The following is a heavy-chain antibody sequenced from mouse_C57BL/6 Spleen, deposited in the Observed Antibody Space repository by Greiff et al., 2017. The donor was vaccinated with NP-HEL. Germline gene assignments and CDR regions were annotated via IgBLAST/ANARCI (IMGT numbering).Heavy chain of an antibody. D-gene: IGHD2-3*01. J-gene: IGHJ4*01. CDR3: ARSEWLLRSYAMDY. CDR1: GYTFTDYN. Sequence: EVQLQQSGPELVKPGASVKIPCKASGYTFTDYNMDWVKQSHGKSLEWIGDINPNNGGTNYNQKFKGKATLTVDKSSSTAYMELRSLTSEDTAVYYCARSEWLLRSYAMDYWGQGTSVTVSS. V-gene: IGHV1-18*01. CDR2: INPNNGGT.